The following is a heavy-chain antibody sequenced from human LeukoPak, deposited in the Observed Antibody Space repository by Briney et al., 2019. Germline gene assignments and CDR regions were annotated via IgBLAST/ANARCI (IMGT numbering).Heavy chain of an antibody. CDR2: FDPEDGET. CDR3: AREGVVVPAGPAAFDY. V-gene: IGHV1-24*01. J-gene: IGHJ4*02. D-gene: IGHD2-2*01. Sequence: ASVKVSCKVSGYTLTELSMHWVRQAPGKGLEWMGGFDPEDGETIYAQKFQGRVTMTEDTSTDTAYMELSSLRSDDTAVYYCAREGVVVPAGPAAFDYWGQGTLVTVSS. CDR1: GYTLTELS.